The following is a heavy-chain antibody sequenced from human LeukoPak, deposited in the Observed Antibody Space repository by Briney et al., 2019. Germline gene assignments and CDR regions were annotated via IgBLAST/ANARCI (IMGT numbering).Heavy chain of an antibody. CDR1: GYTFTSYD. Sequence: ASVKVSCKASGYTFTSYDINWVRQATGQGLEWMGWMNPNSGNTGYAQKFQGRVTMTRNTSISTAYMELRSLRSDDTAVYYCARYYYDSSGYNWFDPWGQGTLVTVSS. CDR3: ARYYYDSSGYNWFDP. D-gene: IGHD3-22*01. V-gene: IGHV1-8*01. CDR2: MNPNSGNT. J-gene: IGHJ5*02.